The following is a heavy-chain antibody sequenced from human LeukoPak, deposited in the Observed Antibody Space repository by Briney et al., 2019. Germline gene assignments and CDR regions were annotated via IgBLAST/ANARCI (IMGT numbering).Heavy chain of an antibody. CDR3: ASLPAAIPKYYFDY. J-gene: IGHJ4*02. CDR1: GVSFSGYY. Sequence: SETLSLTCAVYGVSFSGYYWSWIRQPPGKGVEGFGEINHSGSTNYNPSLKRRVTISVDTSKNEFSPTLTSVTAADTAVYYCASLPAAIPKYYFDYWGQGTLVTVSS. CDR2: INHSGST. D-gene: IGHD2-2*02. V-gene: IGHV4-34*01.